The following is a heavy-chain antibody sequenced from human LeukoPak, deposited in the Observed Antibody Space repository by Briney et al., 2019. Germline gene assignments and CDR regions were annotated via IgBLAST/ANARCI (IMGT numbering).Heavy chain of an antibody. V-gene: IGHV4-59*01. J-gene: IGHJ4*02. Sequence: SETLSLTCTVSGDSIRSYYWSWIRQPPGKGLEWIGYIHYSGSTNYNPSLKSRLTISVDTSKNQFSLKLSSVTAADTAVYYCARHQTYHYGSGTYFPLDYWGQGTLVTVSS. D-gene: IGHD3-10*01. CDR3: ARHQTYHYGSGTYFPLDY. CDR1: GDSIRSYY. CDR2: IHYSGST.